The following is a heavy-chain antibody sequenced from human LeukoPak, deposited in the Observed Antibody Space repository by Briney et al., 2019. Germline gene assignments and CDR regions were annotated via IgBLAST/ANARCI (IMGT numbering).Heavy chain of an antibody. J-gene: IGHJ6*03. D-gene: IGHD3-22*01. CDR1: GGSISSGSYY. CDR2: IYTSGST. CDR3: ARSSYYSDSSGYSYFYYYNMDV. Sequence: PSETLSLTCTVSGGSISSGSYYWSWIRQPAGKGLEWIGRIYTSGSTNYNPSLKSRVTISVDTSKNQFSLKLSSVTAADTAVYYCARSSYYSDSSGYSYFYYYNMDVWGKGTTVTVSS. V-gene: IGHV4-61*02.